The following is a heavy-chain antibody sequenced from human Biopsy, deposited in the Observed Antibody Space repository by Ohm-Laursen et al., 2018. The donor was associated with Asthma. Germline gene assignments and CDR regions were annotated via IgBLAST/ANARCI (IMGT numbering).Heavy chain of an antibody. V-gene: IGHV1-69*01. CDR2: IMTVFGTT. Sequence: SSVQVSCKISGYSLTDLSMHWVRQAPGQGLEWLGGIMTVFGTTNYAQKFQGRVTITADESTSTAYMEVTSLRSEDTAIYYCARCQVGYSSGWSLLLKKIYYSGMDVWGQGTAVTVSS. D-gene: IGHD6-19*01. CDR1: GYSLTDLS. J-gene: IGHJ6*02. CDR3: ARCQVGYSSGWSLLLKKIYYSGMDV.